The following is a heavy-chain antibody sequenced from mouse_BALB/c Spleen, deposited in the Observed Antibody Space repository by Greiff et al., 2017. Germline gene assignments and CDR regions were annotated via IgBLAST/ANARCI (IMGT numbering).Heavy chain of an antibody. CDR2: INPSNGRT. J-gene: IGHJ4*01. CDR3: ARGTRLPYAMDY. D-gene: IGHD2-13*01. V-gene: IGHV1S81*02. CDR1: GYTFTSYW. Sequence: QVQLQQPGAELVKPGASVKLSCKASGYTFTSYWMHWVKQRPGQGLEWIGEINPSNGRTNYNEKFKSKATLTVDKSSSTAYMQLSSLTSEDSAVYYCARGTRLPYAMDYWGQGTSVTVSS.